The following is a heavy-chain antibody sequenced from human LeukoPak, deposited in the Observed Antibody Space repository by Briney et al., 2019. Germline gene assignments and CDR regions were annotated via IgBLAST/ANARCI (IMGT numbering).Heavy chain of an antibody. D-gene: IGHD4-17*01. J-gene: IGHJ4*02. CDR3: ARDFDGDYGAR. CDR2: IYYTGTT. Sequence: SETLSLTCSVSGDSMTGYYWSWIRQPPGKGLEWIGYIYYTGTTNYNPSLKSRVTISVDTSKNQFSLRLTSVTAADTAVYFSARDFDGDYGARWCQGILVSVSP. V-gene: IGHV4-59*01. CDR1: GDSMTGYY.